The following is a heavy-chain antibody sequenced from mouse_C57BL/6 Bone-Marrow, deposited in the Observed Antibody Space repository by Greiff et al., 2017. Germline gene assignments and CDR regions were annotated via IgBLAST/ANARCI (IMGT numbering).Heavy chain of an antibody. D-gene: IGHD3-3*01. CDR1: GYTFTSYW. CDR2: IDPSDSYT. CDR3: ARREAARATVDY. Sequence: QVQLQQPGAELVRPGTSVKLSCKASGYTFTSYWMHWVKQRPGQGLEWIGVIDPSDSYTNYNQKFKGKATLTVDTSSSTAYMQLSSLTSEDSAVYYCARREAARATVDYWGQGTTLTVSS. V-gene: IGHV1-59*01. J-gene: IGHJ2*01.